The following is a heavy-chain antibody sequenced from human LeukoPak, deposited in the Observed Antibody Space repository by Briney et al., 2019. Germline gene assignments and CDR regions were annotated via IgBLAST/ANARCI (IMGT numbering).Heavy chain of an antibody. V-gene: IGHV4-59*08. D-gene: IGHD2-21*01. CDR2: IFYTGDS. Sequence: SETLSLTCTVSGVSSSSSYWSWIRQPPGKGLEWIGYIFYTGDSNHNPYFKSRVSISLDTSKDQISLKLSSVTAADTAVYYCARHRFASPLDSWGQGTLVTVSS. J-gene: IGHJ4*02. CDR1: GVSSSSSY. CDR3: ARHRFASPLDS.